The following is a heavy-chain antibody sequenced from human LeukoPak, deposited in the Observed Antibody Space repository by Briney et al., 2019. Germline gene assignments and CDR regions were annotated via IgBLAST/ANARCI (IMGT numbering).Heavy chain of an antibody. CDR2: ISAYNGNT. D-gene: IGHD5-12*01. CDR3: ARENIVAGGGGFQH. J-gene: IGHJ1*01. V-gene: IGHV1-18*01. CDR1: GYTFTSYG. Sequence: ASVKVSCKASGYTFTSYGISWVRQAPGQGLEWMGWISAYNGNTNYAQKLQGRVTMTTDTSTSTAYKELRSLRSDDTAVYYCARENIVAGGGGFQHWGQGTLVTASS.